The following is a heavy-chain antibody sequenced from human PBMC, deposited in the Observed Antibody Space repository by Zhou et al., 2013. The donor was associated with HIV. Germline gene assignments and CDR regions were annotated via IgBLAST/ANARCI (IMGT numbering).Heavy chain of an antibody. J-gene: IGHJ6*03. V-gene: IGHV1-8*01. D-gene: IGHD6-13*01. CDR3: ARESARRGGIAATYYYYYYLDV. Sequence: QVQLVQSGAEVKKPGASVKVSCKASGYTFTSYSVHWVRQAPGQGLEWMGWMNPRSGNTGYAQKFQGRVTITRNTSINTAYMELSSLRSEDTAVYYCARESARRGGIAATYYYYYYLDVWGEGTTVTVSS. CDR1: GYTFTSYS. CDR2: MNPRSGNT.